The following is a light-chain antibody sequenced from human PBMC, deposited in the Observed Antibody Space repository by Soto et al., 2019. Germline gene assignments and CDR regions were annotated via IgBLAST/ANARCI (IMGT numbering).Light chain of an antibody. CDR3: GTWDSSLSAGEV. J-gene: IGLJ1*01. CDR2: ENN. Sequence: QSVLTQPPSVSAAPGQKVTISCSGSSSNSGNNYVSWYQQLPGTAPKLLIYENNKRPSGIPDRFSGSKSGTSATLGITGLQTGDEADYYCGTWDSSLSAGEVFGTGTKLTVL. CDR1: SSNSGNNY. V-gene: IGLV1-51*02.